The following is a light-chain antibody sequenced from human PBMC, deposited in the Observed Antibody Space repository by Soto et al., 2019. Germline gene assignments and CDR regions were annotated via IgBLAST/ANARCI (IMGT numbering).Light chain of an antibody. CDR2: QAS. CDR3: QQCDSYWT. J-gene: IGKJ1*01. Sequence: DIQMTQSPSTLSASVGDRVIITCRASQSINNCLAWYQQKPGKAPKLLIHQASSLESGVPSRFSGSGSGTEFTLTISSLQPVDFATYYCQQCDSYWTFGQGTKVEVK. CDR1: QSINNC. V-gene: IGKV1-5*03.